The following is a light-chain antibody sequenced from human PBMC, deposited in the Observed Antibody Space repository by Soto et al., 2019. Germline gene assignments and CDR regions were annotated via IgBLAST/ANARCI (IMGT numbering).Light chain of an antibody. V-gene: IGKV1-27*01. CDR1: QGISNY. CDR2: AAS. Sequence: DIQMIQSPSSLSASVGDRVTITCRASQGISNYLAWYQQKPGKVPKLLIYAASTLQSGVPSRFSGSGSGTDFTLTISSLQPEDVATYYCQKYNSAPQGTFGQGTKVEIK. J-gene: IGKJ1*01. CDR3: QKYNSAPQGT.